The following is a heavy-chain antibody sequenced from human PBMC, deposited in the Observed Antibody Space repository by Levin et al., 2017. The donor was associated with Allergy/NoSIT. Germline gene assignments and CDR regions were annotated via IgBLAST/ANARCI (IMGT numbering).Heavy chain of an antibody. J-gene: IGHJ6*02. CDR1: GFTFSSYS. V-gene: IGHV3-21*01. CDR3: ARDRGSRSSSYGMDV. Sequence: GESLKISCAASGFTFSSYSMNWVRQAPGKGLEWVSSISSSSSYIYYADSVKGRFTISRDNAKNSLYLQMNSLRAEDTAVYYCARDRGSRSSSYGMDVWGQGTTVTVSS. D-gene: IGHD6-13*01. CDR2: ISSSSSYI.